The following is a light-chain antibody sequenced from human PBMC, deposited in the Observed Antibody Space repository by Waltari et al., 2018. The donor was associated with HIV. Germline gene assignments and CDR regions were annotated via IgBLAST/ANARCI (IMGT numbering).Light chain of an antibody. CDR3: QHRSEWPT. V-gene: IGKV2-28*01. CDR2: LAS. Sequence: DIVMTQSPLSLPVTPGEPASISCRSSQSLLNSNGFNYLDWYLQKPGQSPRLLIYLASDRAPGVPDRFSGSGSGTDFSLTISALEPEDFAVYFCQHRSEWPTFGLGTRVEVK. J-gene: IGKJ1*01. CDR1: QSLLNSNGFNY.